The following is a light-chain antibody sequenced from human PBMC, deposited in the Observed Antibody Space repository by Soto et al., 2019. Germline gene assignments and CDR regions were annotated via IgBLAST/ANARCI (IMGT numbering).Light chain of an antibody. Sequence: DIVMTQSPLSLSVTLGQPASISCRSSQSLVYSDGNTYLNWYQQRPGQSPRRLIYKVSYRDSGVPDRFIGSGSGTDFTLKISRVEAEDVGVYCMQGTRWPRTFGQGTKIEIK. CDR3: MQGTRWPRT. V-gene: IGKV2-30*01. J-gene: IGKJ1*01. CDR2: KVS. CDR1: QSLVYSDGNTY.